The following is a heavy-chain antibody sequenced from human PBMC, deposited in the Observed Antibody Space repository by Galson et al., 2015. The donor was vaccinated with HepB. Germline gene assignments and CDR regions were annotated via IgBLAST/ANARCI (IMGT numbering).Heavy chain of an antibody. CDR2: IDLSDSYS. J-gene: IGHJ6*03. V-gene: IGHV5-10-1*01. Sequence: QSGAEVKKPGESLRISCEASGYTFSSQYITWVRQMPGKGLEWVGKIDLSDSYSNYSPSFQGHVAISVDKSTRTAYLQWTSLRASDTAVYYCARDRTPANYFYYMDVWGKGTTVAVSS. D-gene: IGHD2-15*01. CDR1: GYTFSSQY. CDR3: ARDRTPANYFYYMDV.